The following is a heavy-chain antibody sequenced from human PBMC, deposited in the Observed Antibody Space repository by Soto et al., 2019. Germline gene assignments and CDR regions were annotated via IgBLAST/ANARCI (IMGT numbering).Heavy chain of an antibody. CDR1: GFTFSSYA. CDR2: ISYDGSNK. Sequence: AGGSLRLSCAASGFTFSSYAMHWVRQAPGKGLEWVAVISYDGSNKYYADSVKGRFTISRDNSKNTLYLQMNSLRAEDTAVYYCARDLEITMIVVVITDGAFDIWGQGTMVTVSS. CDR3: ARDLEITMIVVVITDGAFDI. D-gene: IGHD3-22*01. V-gene: IGHV3-30-3*01. J-gene: IGHJ3*02.